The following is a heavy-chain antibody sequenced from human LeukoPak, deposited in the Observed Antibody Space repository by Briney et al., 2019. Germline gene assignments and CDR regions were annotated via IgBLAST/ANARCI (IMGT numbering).Heavy chain of an antibody. CDR2: IRFDGTNK. CDR3: AKGYCSGSCYNGLDY. Sequence: PGGSLRLSCAASGFTFSTYGMHWVRQAPGKGLEWVAFIRFDGTNKYYADSVKGRFAISRDSSKNTLYLQMNSLSAGDTAVYYCAKGYCSGSCYNGLDYWGQGTLVTVSS. CDR1: GFTFSTYG. V-gene: IGHV3-30*02. D-gene: IGHD2-15*01. J-gene: IGHJ4*02.